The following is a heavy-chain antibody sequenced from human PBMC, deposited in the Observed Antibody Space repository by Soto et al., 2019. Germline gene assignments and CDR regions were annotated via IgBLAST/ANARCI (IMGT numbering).Heavy chain of an antibody. V-gene: IGHV3-15*07. CDR3: TTDSHLSTTPARFDF. CDR2: IKSRIDGGTT. D-gene: IGHD1-1*01. Sequence: EVQLVESGGGLVKPGGSLRLSCAASGFTISDVWLNWVRQAPGKGLEWVGRIKSRIDGGTTDFAAPVRGRFAISRDESQNTGYLEISSLQIEDSSGYYGTTDSHLSTTPARFDFWGHGTLVTGSS. CDR1: GFTISDVW. J-gene: IGHJ4*01.